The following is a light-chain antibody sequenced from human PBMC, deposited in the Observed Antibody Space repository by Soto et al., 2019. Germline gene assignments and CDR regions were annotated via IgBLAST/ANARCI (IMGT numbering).Light chain of an antibody. CDR2: EVT. CDR3: SSFTSSRADV. J-gene: IGLJ1*01. CDR1: SSDVGGYNY. V-gene: IGLV2-14*01. Sequence: QSALTQPASVSGSPGQSITISCTGTSSDVGGYNYVSWYQQHPGKAPKLMIHEVTNRPSGVSDRFSGSKSGNTASLTISGLQAEDEADYYCSSFTSSRADVFGTGTKVTVL.